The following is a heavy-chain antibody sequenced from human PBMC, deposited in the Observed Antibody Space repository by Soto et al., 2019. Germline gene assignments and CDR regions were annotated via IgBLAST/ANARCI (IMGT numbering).Heavy chain of an antibody. CDR1: GGSFSSHSAY. Sequence: HLQLQESGPGLVKPSETLSLTCTVSGGSFSSHSAYWAWIRQPPGKGLEWIGTVHYIGSTYYNPSLKSRVTMSVDTSNNQFSLKLHSVTAADTAVYYCARQPSEWLFTVWWFDPWGLGTLVTVSS. D-gene: IGHD3-3*01. CDR2: VHYIGST. CDR3: ARQPSEWLFTVWWFDP. V-gene: IGHV4-39*01. J-gene: IGHJ5*02.